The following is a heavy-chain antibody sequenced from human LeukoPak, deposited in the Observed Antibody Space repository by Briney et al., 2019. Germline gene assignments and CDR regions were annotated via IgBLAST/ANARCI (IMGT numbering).Heavy chain of an antibody. Sequence: PGGFLRLSCAASGFTFSSYSMNWVRQAPGKGLEWVSYISSSSSTIYYADSVKGRFTISRDNAKNSLYLQMNSLRAEDTAVYYCARDHKGDGYKIGAFDIWGQGTMVTVSS. J-gene: IGHJ3*02. CDR2: ISSSSSTI. CDR1: GFTFSSYS. V-gene: IGHV3-48*01. D-gene: IGHD5-24*01. CDR3: ARDHKGDGYKIGAFDI.